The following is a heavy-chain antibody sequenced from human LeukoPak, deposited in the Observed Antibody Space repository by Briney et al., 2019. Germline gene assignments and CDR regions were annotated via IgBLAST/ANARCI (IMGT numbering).Heavy chain of an antibody. D-gene: IGHD2-2*01. CDR1: GFTFSSYG. CDR2: IRYDGSNK. Sequence: PGGSLRLSCAASGFTFSSYGMHWVRQAPGKGLEWVAFIRYDGSNKYYADSVKGRFTISRDNSKNTLYLQMNSLRAEDTAVYYCAKDLPADPTVRYFDYWGQGTLVTVSS. V-gene: IGHV3-30*02. CDR3: AKDLPADPTVRYFDY. J-gene: IGHJ4*02.